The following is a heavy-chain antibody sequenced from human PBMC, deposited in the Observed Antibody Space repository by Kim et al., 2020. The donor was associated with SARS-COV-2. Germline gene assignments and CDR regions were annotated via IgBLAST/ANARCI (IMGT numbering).Heavy chain of an antibody. CDR2: IYYSGST. D-gene: IGHD4-17*01. V-gene: IGHV4-39*01. Sequence: SETLSLTCTVSGGSISSSSYYWGWIRQPPGKGLEWIGSIYYSGSTYYNPSLKSRVTISVDTSKNQFSLKLSSVTAADTAVYYCVRHRPNGDSHIDYWGQGTLVTVSS. CDR1: GGSISSSSYY. J-gene: IGHJ4*02. CDR3: VRHRPNGDSHIDY.